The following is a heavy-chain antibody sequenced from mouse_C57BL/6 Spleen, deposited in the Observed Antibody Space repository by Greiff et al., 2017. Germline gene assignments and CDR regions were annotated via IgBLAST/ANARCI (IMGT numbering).Heavy chain of an antibody. CDR2: IYPGDGDT. CDR1: CYAFSSSW. D-gene: IGHD2-3*01. Sequence: QVQLQQSGPELVKPGASVKISCKASCYAFSSSWMNWVKQRPGKGLEWIGRIYPGDGDTNYNGKFKGKATLTADKSSSTAYMQLSSLTSEDSAVYFCARSGDGYYAYLFAYWGQGTLVTVSA. CDR3: ARSGDGYYAYLFAY. V-gene: IGHV1-82*01. J-gene: IGHJ3*01.